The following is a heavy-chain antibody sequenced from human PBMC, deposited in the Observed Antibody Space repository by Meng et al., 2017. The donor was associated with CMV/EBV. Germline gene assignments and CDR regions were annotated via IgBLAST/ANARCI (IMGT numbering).Heavy chain of an antibody. V-gene: IGHV3-23*03. CDR3: AQEGSGSDSGVLDY. CDR2: IYSGDSGT. J-gene: IGHJ4*02. D-gene: IGHD5-12*01. Sequence: GGSLRLSCAASGFTFSSYAMSWVRQAPGKGLEWVSVIYSGDSGTYYADSVKGRFTISRDNSKNTLFLQMNSLRAEDTAVYYCAQEGSGSDSGVLDYWGQGTLVTVSS. CDR1: GFTFSSYA.